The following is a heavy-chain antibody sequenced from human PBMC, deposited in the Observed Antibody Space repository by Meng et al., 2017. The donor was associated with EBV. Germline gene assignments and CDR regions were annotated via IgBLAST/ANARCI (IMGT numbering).Heavy chain of an antibody. CDR3: ARDLSGRFDP. V-gene: IGHV3-30*03. J-gene: IGHJ5*02. CDR1: GFTFSGYG. CDR2: LPSDGGNT. D-gene: IGHD1-26*01. Sequence: QVHLGGSGGGVVQPARSLRLSCAASGFTFSGYGMFWVRPAPGKGPEWVAILPSDGGNTYYSDSVKGRFTISRDNSKKTLYLQMNSLRAEDTAVYYCARDLSGRFDPWGQGTLVTVSS.